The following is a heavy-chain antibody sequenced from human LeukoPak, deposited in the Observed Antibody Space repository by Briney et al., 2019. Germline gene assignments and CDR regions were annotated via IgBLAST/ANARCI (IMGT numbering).Heavy chain of an antibody. CDR3: AKDNRRHYTSGPNPDSLH. Sequence: GGSLRLSCEASGFTFSDYYMSWIRQAPGKGLEWVSYISSSSSYTNYADSVKGRFTISRDNAKNSLYLQMNSLRAEDTAAYYCAKDNRRHYTSGPNPDSLHWGQGALVTVSS. V-gene: IGHV3-11*05. D-gene: IGHD6-19*01. CDR2: ISSSSSYT. CDR1: GFTFSDYY. J-gene: IGHJ4*02.